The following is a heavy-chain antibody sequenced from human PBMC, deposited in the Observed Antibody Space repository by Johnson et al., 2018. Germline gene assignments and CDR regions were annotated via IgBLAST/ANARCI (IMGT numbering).Heavy chain of an antibody. Sequence: QVQLVQSGAEVKKPGASVKVSCKASGYTFTSYDINWVRQATGQGLEWMGWMNPNSGNTGYAQKFQGRVTMTRDTSTSTVYRERSSLRPEDTAVYYCARVASKADYYGMDVWGQGTTVTVSS. CDR1: GYTFTSYD. CDR2: MNPNSGNT. J-gene: IGHJ6*02. V-gene: IGHV1-8*01. CDR3: ARVASKADYYGMDV.